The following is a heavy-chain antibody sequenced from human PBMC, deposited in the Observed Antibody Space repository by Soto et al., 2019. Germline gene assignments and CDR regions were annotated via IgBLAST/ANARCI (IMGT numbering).Heavy chain of an antibody. D-gene: IGHD4-4*01. CDR1: CGSIGSGCYS. J-gene: IGHJ4*02. CDR3: ARESSSTYSSYFDD. V-gene: IGHV4-30-2*01. Sequence: TLSVPFAVSCGSIGSGCYSWTWIRQPPGKVLEWIGYIYDSGTTYYNPSLKSRLTISVDRSKNQFSLNLSSVTAADTAVYYCARESSSTYSSYFDDWGQGTLVTVSS. CDR2: IYDSGTT.